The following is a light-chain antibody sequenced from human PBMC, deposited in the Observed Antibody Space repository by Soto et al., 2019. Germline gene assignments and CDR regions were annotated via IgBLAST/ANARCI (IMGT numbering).Light chain of an antibody. V-gene: IGLV7-43*01. J-gene: IGLJ2*01. CDR1: TGAVTNDYY. CDR3: LLYDGGTQGV. CDR2: STS. Sequence: QAVVTQEPSLPVSPGGNGTLTCASSTGAVTNDYYPNWFQHKPGQATRSLIYSTSSKHSWTPARFSGSLLGGKAALTLSGVQPEDEADYYCLLYDGGTQGVFGGGTKPTVL.